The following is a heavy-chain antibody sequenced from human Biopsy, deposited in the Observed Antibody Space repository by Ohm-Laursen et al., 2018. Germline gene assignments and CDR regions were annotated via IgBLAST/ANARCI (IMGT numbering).Heavy chain of an antibody. Sequence: SDTLSLTCTVSGGSISSNYYYWGWIRQPPGKGLEWIGSIYYRGNTNYNPSLKSRVTILVDTSKNQFSLKLSSATAADTAVFYCARHGSQGYCTGGSCVDYWGQGALVTVSS. J-gene: IGHJ4*02. D-gene: IGHD2-15*01. CDR2: IYYRGNT. CDR3: ARHGSQGYCTGGSCVDY. CDR1: GGSISSNYYY. V-gene: IGHV4-39*01.